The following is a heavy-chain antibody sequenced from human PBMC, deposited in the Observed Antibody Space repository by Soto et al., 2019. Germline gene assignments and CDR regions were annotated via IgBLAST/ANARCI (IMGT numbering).Heavy chain of an antibody. Sequence: QVQLQESGPGLVRPSETLSLTCTVSSDSISSYYWIWIRQSPGKGLEWIGYTDYSGTTNYNPSLKSRLTISADTSKNQFSLRLSSVTAADPAVYYCARAVGAPPYYLDYWGQGPLVTVSS. CDR2: TDYSGTT. V-gene: IGHV4-59*08. CDR1: SDSISSYY. D-gene: IGHD6-19*01. CDR3: ARAVGAPPYYLDY. J-gene: IGHJ4*02.